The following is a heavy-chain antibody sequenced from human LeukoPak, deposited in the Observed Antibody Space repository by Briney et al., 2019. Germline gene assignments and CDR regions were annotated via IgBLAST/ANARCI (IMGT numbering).Heavy chain of an antibody. Sequence: PGGPLSLSCAVSGFPFSDFAMSRGRHAPRKGLVWVSTISGGGDNTYFADSVKGRFTISRDNSKNTMFLQLVSLRAEDTAVYYCAKFEGALFGNYYMDVWGKGTTVTVSS. V-gene: IGHV3-23*01. D-gene: IGHD1-14*01. CDR2: ISGGGDNT. CDR3: AKFEGALFGNYYMDV. CDR1: GFPFSDFA. J-gene: IGHJ6*03.